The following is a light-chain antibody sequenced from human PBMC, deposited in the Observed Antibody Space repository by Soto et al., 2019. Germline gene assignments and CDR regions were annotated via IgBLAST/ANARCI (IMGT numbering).Light chain of an antibody. J-gene: IGLJ1*01. Sequence: ALTQPASVSGSPGQSITISCTGTSSDVGGHNSLSWYRQDPGKAPKLMIYDVSNRPSGVSDRFSGSKSGNTASLTISGLQIEDEADYYCSSFTSSVTYVFGTGTKVTVL. CDR1: SSDVGGHNS. CDR2: DVS. CDR3: SSFTSSVTYV. V-gene: IGLV2-14*01.